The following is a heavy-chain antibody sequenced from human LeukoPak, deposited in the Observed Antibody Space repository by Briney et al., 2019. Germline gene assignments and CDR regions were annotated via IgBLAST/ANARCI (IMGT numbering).Heavy chain of an antibody. Sequence: SETLSLTCTVSGGSISSYYWSWIRQPPGKGLEWIGYIYTSGSTNYNPSLKSRVTMSVGTSKNQFSLKLSSVTAADTAVYYCAREGFSRAFDYWGQGTLVTVSS. CDR1: GGSISSYY. V-gene: IGHV4-4*09. J-gene: IGHJ4*02. CDR2: IYTSGST. D-gene: IGHD3-3*02. CDR3: AREGFSRAFDY.